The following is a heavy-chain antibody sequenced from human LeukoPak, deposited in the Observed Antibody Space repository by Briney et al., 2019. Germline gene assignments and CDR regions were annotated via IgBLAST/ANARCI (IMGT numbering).Heavy chain of an antibody. J-gene: IGHJ6*02. V-gene: IGHV1-69*04. CDR3: AREELEYYGMDV. CDR2: IIPILGIA. CDR1: GYTFTSYG. Sequence: GASVKVSCKASGYTFTSYGISWVRQAPGQGLEWMGRIIPILGIANYAQKFQGRVTITADKSTSTAYMELSSLRSEDTAVYYCAREELEYYGMDVWGQGTTVTVSS. D-gene: IGHD3-10*01.